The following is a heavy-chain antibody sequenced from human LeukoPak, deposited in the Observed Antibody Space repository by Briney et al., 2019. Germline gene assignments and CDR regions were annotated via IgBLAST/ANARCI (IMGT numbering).Heavy chain of an antibody. Sequence: SQTLSLTCAVDGGSVSGYYCSWIRQPPRKWLELIGEINHSGSTNYHPSLKSRVTISVDTSKNQFSLKLSSVTAADTAVYYCARGLGYSSGWTYFDYWGQGTLVTVSS. CDR1: GGSVSGYY. D-gene: IGHD6-19*01. V-gene: IGHV4-34*01. CDR2: INHSGST. J-gene: IGHJ4*02. CDR3: ARGLGYSSGWTYFDY.